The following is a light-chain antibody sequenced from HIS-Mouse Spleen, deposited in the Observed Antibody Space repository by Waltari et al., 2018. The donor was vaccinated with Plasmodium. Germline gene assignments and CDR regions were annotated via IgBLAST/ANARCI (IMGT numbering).Light chain of an antibody. J-gene: IGKJ1*01. CDR2: AAS. CDR1: QSISNY. V-gene: IGKV1-39*01. Sequence: DIQMTPSPSSLSASVGDRVTITCRASQSISNYLKWYKQKPGKSPKFLIYAASTLKSGVPSMFSGSGSGTVFTLTISSLQPEDFATYYCQQSYSTWTFGQGTKVEIK. CDR3: QQSYSTWT.